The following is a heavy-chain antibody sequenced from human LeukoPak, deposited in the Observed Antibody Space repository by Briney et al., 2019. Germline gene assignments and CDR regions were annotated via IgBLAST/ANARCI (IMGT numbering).Heavy chain of an antibody. V-gene: IGHV1-18*01. D-gene: IGHD5-18*01. CDR3: ARGVLGWTQHDAFDI. CDR1: GYTFTSYG. Sequence: ASVKVSCKASGYTFTSYGIRWVRQAPGQGLEWMGCISAYNGNTNYAQKLQGRVTMTTDTSTNTAYMELRSLTSDYTAVYYCARGVLGWTQHDAFDIWGQGTMVTVSS. CDR2: ISAYNGNT. J-gene: IGHJ3*02.